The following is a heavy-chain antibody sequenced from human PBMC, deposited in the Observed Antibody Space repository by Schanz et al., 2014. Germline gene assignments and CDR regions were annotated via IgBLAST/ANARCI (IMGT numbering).Heavy chain of an antibody. CDR2: ITTGGNT. Sequence: VQLLQSGGALVQPGGSLRLSCSASGFTFSTYAMSWARQTPGKGLEWVSSITTGGNTYYRDSVKGRFTISRDSLHMNDVIGGDTAVYYCARGGSNREFYTVMDVWGRGTTVTVS. CDR1: GFTFSTYA. J-gene: IGHJ6*02. CDR3: ARGGSNREFYTVMDV. D-gene: IGHD3-10*01. V-gene: IGHV3-23*01.